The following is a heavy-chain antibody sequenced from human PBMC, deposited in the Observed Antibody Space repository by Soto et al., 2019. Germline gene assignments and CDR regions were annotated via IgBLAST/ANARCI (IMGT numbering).Heavy chain of an antibody. D-gene: IGHD4-17*01. J-gene: IGHJ4*02. CDR2: VSQDGTA. CDR3: AKDMRPDGVWDFDY. CDR1: GVTFSTYT. V-gene: IGHV3-23*01. Sequence: VQLLESGGGLAQPGGSLRLSCAASGVTFSTYTMAWVRQAPGRGPEWVAGVSQDGTAHHADSVKGRFTISRDNSRDTVYLQMITLRGEDTAVYYCAKDMRPDGVWDFDYWGQGTLVTVSS.